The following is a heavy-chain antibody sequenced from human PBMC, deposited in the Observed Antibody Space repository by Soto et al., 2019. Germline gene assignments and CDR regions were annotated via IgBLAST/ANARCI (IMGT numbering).Heavy chain of an antibody. CDR3: ARITTEIAY. D-gene: IGHD4-4*01. V-gene: IGHV3-30-3*01. Sequence: GGSLRLSCAASGFTFSSYAMHWVRQAPGKGLEWVAVISYDGTNKYYADSVKGRFTISRDNSKNTLYLQMNSLRAEDTAVYYCARITTEIAYWGQGTLVTVSS. J-gene: IGHJ4*02. CDR1: GFTFSSYA. CDR2: ISYDGTNK.